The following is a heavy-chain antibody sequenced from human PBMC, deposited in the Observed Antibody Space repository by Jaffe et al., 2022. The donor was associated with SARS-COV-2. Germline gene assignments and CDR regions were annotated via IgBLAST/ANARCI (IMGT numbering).Heavy chain of an antibody. D-gene: IGHD2-2*01. CDR3: ARDHPVVPEIVDY. V-gene: IGHV3-21*01. CDR1: GFTFSSYS. CDR2: ISSSSSYI. Sequence: EVQLVESGGGLVKPGGSLRLSCAASGFTFSSYSMNWVRQAPGKGLEWVSSISSSSSYIYYADSVKGRFTISRDNAKNSLYLQMNSLRAEDTAVYYCARDHPVVPEIVDYWGQGTLVTVSS. J-gene: IGHJ4*02.